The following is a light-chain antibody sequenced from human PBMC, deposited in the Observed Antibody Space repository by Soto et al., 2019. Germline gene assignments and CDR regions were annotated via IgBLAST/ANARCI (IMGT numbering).Light chain of an antibody. V-gene: IGKV3-20*01. J-gene: IGKJ2*01. CDR1: QSVWLYY. CDR2: GAS. Sequence: ENVLTQSPGTLSSSPGESATLSCRASQSVWLYYVAWYQQKPGQAPRLLIYGASTRATGIPDRFSGSASGTDFTFTISRLEPEDFAVYFCQQYGGTPYTFGQGSKLEIK. CDR3: QQYGGTPYT.